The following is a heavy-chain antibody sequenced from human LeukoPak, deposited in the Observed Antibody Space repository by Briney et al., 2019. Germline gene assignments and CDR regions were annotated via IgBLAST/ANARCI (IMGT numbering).Heavy chain of an antibody. V-gene: IGHV3-74*01. D-gene: IGHD6-13*01. CDR2: INSDGSST. CDR1: GFTFSSYW. J-gene: IGHJ6*02. CDR3: ARGEGISSWPYYYYYYGMDV. Sequence: GGSLRLSCAASGFTFSSYWMHWVRQAPGKGLVWVSRINSDGSSTSYADSVKGRFTISGDNAKNTLYLQMNSLRAEDTAVYYCARGEGISSWPYYYYYYGMDVWGQGTTVTVSS.